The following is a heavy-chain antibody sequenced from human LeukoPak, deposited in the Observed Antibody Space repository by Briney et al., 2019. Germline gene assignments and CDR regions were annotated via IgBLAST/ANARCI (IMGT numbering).Heavy chain of an antibody. J-gene: IGHJ4*02. CDR3: ARGGDGYNLPFDY. V-gene: IGHV4-31*03. Sequence: PSETLSLTCTVSGGSISSGGYYWSWIRQHPGKGLEWIGYIYYSGSTYYNPSLKSRVTISVDTSKNQFSLKLSSVTAADTAVYYCARGGDGYNLPFDYWGQGTLVTVSS. CDR2: IYYSGST. CDR1: GGSISSGGYY. D-gene: IGHD5-24*01.